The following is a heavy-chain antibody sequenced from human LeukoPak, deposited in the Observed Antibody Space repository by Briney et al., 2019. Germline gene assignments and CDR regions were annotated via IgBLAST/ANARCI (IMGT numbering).Heavy chain of an antibody. J-gene: IGHJ4*02. D-gene: IGHD5-18*01. CDR1: GFTFSTYG. CDR2: ISSSSSYI. V-gene: IGHV3-21*04. Sequence: PGGSLRLSCAASGFTFSTYGMSWVRQAPGKGLEWVSSISSSSSYIYYADSVKGRFTISRDNSMNTLYLQMNSLRAEDTAVYYCAKDDRIQTRRYSYNYWGQGTLVTVSS. CDR3: AKDDRIQTRRYSYNY.